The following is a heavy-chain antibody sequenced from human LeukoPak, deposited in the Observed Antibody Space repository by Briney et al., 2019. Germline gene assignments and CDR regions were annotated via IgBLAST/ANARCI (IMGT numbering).Heavy chain of an antibody. CDR3: ARAYYDFWSGFLSFDY. V-gene: IGHV1-18*01. D-gene: IGHD3-3*01. CDR2: ISAYNGNT. Sequence: GASVKVSSKASGYTFTSYGISWVRQAPGQGLEWMGWISAYNGNTNYAQKLQGRVTMTTDTSTSTAYMELRSLRSDDTAVYYCARAYYDFWSGFLSFDYWGQGTLVTVSS. CDR1: GYTFTSYG. J-gene: IGHJ4*02.